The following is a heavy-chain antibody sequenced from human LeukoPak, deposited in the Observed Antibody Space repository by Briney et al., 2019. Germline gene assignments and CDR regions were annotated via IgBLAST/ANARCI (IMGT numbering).Heavy chain of an antibody. CDR3: ARGGCGSCYRPSDAFDI. CDR2: IIPIFGRT. J-gene: IGHJ3*02. Sequence: SVKVSCKASGGTFSSYPISWVRQAPGQGLEWMGGIIPIFGRTNYAQKFQGRVTITADESTSTAYMELSSLGSDDAAVYYCARGGCGSCYRPSDAFDIWGQGTMVTVSS. D-gene: IGHD2-15*01. V-gene: IGHV1-69*13. CDR1: GGTFSSYP.